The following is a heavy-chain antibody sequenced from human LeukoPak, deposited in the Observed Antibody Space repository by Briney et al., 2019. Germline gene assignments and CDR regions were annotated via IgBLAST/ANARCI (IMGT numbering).Heavy chain of an antibody. CDR3: ARDLAVAGTFGY. D-gene: IGHD6-19*01. V-gene: IGHV1-18*01. Sequence: GWISAYNGNTNYAQKLQGRVTMTTDTSTSTAYMELRSPRSDDTAVYYCARDLAVAGTFGYWGQGTLVTVSS. CDR2: ISAYNGNT. J-gene: IGHJ4*02.